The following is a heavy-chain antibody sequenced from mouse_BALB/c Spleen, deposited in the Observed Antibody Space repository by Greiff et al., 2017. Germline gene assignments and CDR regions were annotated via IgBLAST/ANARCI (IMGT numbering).Heavy chain of an antibody. CDR3: ARPITTATGYFDY. J-gene: IGHJ2*01. V-gene: IGHV5-6*01. D-gene: IGHD1-2*01. Sequence: EVKLMESGGDLVKPGGSLKLSCAASGFTFSSYGMSWVRQTPDKRLEWVATISSGGSYTYYPDSVKGRFTISRDNAKNTLYLQMSSLKSEDTAMYYCARPITTATGYFDYWGQGTTLTVSS. CDR1: GFTFSSYG. CDR2: ISSGGSYT.